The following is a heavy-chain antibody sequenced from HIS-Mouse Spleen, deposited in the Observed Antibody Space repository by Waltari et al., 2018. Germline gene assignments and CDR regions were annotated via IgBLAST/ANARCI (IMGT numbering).Heavy chain of an antibody. Sequence: QVQLVQSGAEVKKPGASVKVSCKASGYTFTGHYLHWVRKAPGQGLEWMGWINPNSGGTNYAQKFQGRVTTTRDTSISTAYMELSRLRSDDTAVYYCARGIAAAGSFDYWGQGTLVTVSS. CDR3: ARGIAAAGSFDY. CDR2: INPNSGGT. D-gene: IGHD6-13*01. V-gene: IGHV1-2*02. CDR1: GYTFTGHY. J-gene: IGHJ4*02.